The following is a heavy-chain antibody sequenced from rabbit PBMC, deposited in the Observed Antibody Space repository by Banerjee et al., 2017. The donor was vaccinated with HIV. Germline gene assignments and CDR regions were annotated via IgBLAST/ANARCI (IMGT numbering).Heavy chain of an antibody. J-gene: IGHJ4*01. Sequence: QEQLKETGGGLVQPGGSLTLSCKASGFDFSSYGVSWVRQTPGKGLEWIGTIDPVFGSTYYASWVNGRFTISSHNAQNTLYLQLNSLTAADTATYFCVRDSSGWGGRFNLWGPGTLVTVS. CDR2: IDPVFGST. CDR3: VRDSSGWGGRFNL. CDR1: GFDFSSYG. D-gene: IGHD4-1*01. V-gene: IGHV1S47*01.